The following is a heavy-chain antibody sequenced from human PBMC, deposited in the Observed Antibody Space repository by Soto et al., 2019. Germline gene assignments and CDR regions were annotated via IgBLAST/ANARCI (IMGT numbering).Heavy chain of an antibody. D-gene: IGHD1-1*01. J-gene: IGHJ6*02. V-gene: IGHV3-13*01. CDR3: ARAYGASLWTNGMDV. Sequence: EVQLVESGGGLVQPGGSLRLSCAATGFPLRNHDMHWVRQATGKGLEWVSVIGVGGDTYYSGSVKGRFTISRDNAKNSLYLKMNNLRVGDTALYYCARAYGASLWTNGMDVWGQGTTVTVSS. CDR1: GFPLRNHD. CDR2: IGVGGDT.